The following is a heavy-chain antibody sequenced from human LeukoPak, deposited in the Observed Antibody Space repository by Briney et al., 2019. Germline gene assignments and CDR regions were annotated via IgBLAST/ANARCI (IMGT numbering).Heavy chain of an antibody. CDR1: GDSITSSSYY. J-gene: IGHJ4*02. CDR2: IYHRGTT. Sequence: SETLSLTCTVSGDSITSSSYYWGWIRQSPGKGLEWIGSIYHRGTTNYNPSLKSRVTISVDTSKNQFSLKLSSVTAADTAVYYCARARVGATGGFDYWGQGTLVTVSS. CDR3: ARARVGATGGFDY. D-gene: IGHD1-26*01. V-gene: IGHV4-39*07.